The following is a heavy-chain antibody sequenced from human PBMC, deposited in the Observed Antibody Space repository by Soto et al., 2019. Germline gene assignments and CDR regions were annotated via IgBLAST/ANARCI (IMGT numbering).Heavy chain of an antibody. CDR2: VYHSGSS. D-gene: IGHD3-3*01. V-gene: IGHV4-4*02. CDR3: ATGNDFWNGEYYFGMDV. J-gene: IGHJ6*02. Sequence: SETLSLTCAVSGGSVSNNYWWSWVRQPPGKGLEWIGEVYHSGSSNYNPSLRGRVTISVDKSKNQFSLRLSSVTAADTAVYYCATGNDFWNGEYYFGMDVWGQGTTVTVSS. CDR1: GGSVSNNYW.